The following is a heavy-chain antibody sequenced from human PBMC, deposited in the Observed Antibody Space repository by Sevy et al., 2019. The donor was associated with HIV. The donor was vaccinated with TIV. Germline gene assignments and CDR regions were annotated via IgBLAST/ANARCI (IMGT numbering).Heavy chain of an antibody. CDR1: GFSLSNYW. J-gene: IGHJ4*02. V-gene: IGHV3-7*01. D-gene: IGHD3-22*01. CDR2: INQDGHEK. Sequence: GGSLILSCVASGFSLSNYWMTWVRQAPGKGLEWVANINQDGHEKYYVDSVKGRFTISRDGATLFLQMNSLRAEDTAVYYCARSSYYYDNGYYYPFAIWGRGTLVTVSS. CDR3: ARSSYYYDNGYYYPFAI.